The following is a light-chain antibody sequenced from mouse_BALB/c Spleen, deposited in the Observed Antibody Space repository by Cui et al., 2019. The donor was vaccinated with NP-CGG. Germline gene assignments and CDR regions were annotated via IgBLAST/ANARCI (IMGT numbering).Light chain of an antibody. CDR1: TGAVTTSNY. Sequence: AVVTQESALTTSPGETVTLTCRSSTGAVTTSNYANWVQERPDHFFTGLIGGTNNRAPGVPARFSGSLIGDKAALTITGARTEDEAIYFCALWYSNHWVFGGGTKLTVL. J-gene: IGLJ1*01. V-gene: IGLV1*01. CDR2: GTN. CDR3: ALWYSNHWV.